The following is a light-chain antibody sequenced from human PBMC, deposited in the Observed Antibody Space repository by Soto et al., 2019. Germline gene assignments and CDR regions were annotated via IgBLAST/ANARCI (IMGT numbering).Light chain of an antibody. CDR2: GAS. Sequence: DIVMTQSPDSLAVSLGERATINCKSSQSVLYSSNNKNYLAWYQQKPGQPPKLLIYGASTRESEVPDRFSGSGSGTDCTLTISSLQAGDVAVYFCQQYSGTLPTFGQGTKVEI. V-gene: IGKV4-1*01. CDR1: QSVLYSSNNKNY. CDR3: QQYSGTLPT. J-gene: IGKJ1*01.